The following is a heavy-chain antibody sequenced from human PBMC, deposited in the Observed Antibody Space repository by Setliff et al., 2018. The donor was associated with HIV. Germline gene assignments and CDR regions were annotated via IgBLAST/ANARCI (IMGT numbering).Heavy chain of an antibody. D-gene: IGHD1-26*01. V-gene: IGHV4-34*01. CDR2: MNDSGST. J-gene: IGHJ4*02. CDR1: GESFSGYY. Sequence: PSETLSLTCAVYGESFSGYYWRWIRQSPGKGLEWSGEMNDSGSTNYNPSLKRRVTISVDTSKNQFSLMLESVTAADTALYYCARGSEYSGSYYPDYFDYWGQGTLVTVSS. CDR3: ARGSEYSGSYYPDYFDY.